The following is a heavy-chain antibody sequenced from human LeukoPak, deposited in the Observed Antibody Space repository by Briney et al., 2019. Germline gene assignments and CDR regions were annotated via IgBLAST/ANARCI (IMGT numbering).Heavy chain of an antibody. J-gene: IGHJ6*02. V-gene: IGHV3-30-3*01. CDR2: ISYDGSNK. CDR3: ARDPAVKVTTSGFAGMDV. D-gene: IGHD4-17*01. CDR1: GFTFSSYA. Sequence: GGSLRLSCAASGFTFSSYAMHWVRQAPGKGLEWVAVISYDGSNKYYADSVKGRFTISRDNSKNTLYLQMNSLRAEYTAVYYCARDPAVKVTTSGFAGMDVWAKGPRSPSP.